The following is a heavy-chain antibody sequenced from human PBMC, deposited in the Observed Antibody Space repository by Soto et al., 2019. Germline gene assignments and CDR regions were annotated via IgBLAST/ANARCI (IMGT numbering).Heavy chain of an antibody. D-gene: IGHD5-18*01. V-gene: IGHV3-21*01. Sequence: EVQLVESGGGLVKPGGSLRLSCAASGFTFSSYSMNWVRQAPGKGLEWVTSISSSSSYIYYADSVKGRFTISRDNAKNSLSLPMHSLSAEDTAVYYCASDHPGYSSGYGLGYWGQGTLVTVSS. CDR2: ISSSSSYI. CDR1: GFTFSSYS. CDR3: ASDHPGYSSGYGLGY. J-gene: IGHJ4*02.